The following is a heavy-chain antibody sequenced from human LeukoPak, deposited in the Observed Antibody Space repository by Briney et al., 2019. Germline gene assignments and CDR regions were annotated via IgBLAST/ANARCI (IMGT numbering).Heavy chain of an antibody. V-gene: IGHV4-38-2*02. CDR3: ARGNSAGYMDV. Sequence: PSETLSLTCIVSGSSITSDYYWGWIRQPPGKGLEWIGTIYHSGNTYYNPSLTSRVTISVDTSKNQLSLQLTSVTTAETAVYYCARGNSAGYMDVWGKGTTVTVSS. D-gene: IGHD3-10*01. CDR2: IYHSGNT. J-gene: IGHJ6*03. CDR1: GSSITSDYY.